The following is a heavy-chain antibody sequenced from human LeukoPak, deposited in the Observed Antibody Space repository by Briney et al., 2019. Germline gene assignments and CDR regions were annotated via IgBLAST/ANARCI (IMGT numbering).Heavy chain of an antibody. J-gene: IGHJ6*02. Sequence: GGSLRLSCAASGFTVSSNYMSWVRQAPGKGLEWVSVIYSGGSTYYADSVKGRFTISRDNSKNTLYLQMNSLRAEDTAVYYCARRDSSSWYSPYYYYGMDVWGQGTTVTVSS. V-gene: IGHV3-66*01. D-gene: IGHD6-13*01. CDR3: ARRDSSSWYSPYYYYGMDV. CDR2: IYSGGST. CDR1: GFTVSSNY.